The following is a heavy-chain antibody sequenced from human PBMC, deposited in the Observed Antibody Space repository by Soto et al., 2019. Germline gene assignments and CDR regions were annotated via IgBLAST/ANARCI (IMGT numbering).Heavy chain of an antibody. CDR3: ARELLWFGESISYYFDY. D-gene: IGHD3-10*01. J-gene: IGHJ4*02. Sequence: SETLSLTCTVSGGSISSGGYYWSWIRQHPGKGLEWIGYIYYSGSTYYNPSLKSRVTISVDTSKNQFSLKLSSVTAADTAVYYCARELLWFGESISYYFDYWGQGTLVTVS. CDR2: IYYSGST. V-gene: IGHV4-31*03. CDR1: GGSISSGGYY.